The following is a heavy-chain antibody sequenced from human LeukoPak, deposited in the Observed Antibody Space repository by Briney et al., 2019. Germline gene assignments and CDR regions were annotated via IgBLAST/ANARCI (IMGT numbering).Heavy chain of an antibody. V-gene: IGHV1-2*02. CDR2: INPNSGGT. D-gene: IGHD3-10*01. Sequence: GASVKVSCKASGYTFTGYYMHWVRQAPGQGLEWMGWINPNSGGTNYAQKFQGRVTMTRDTSISTAYMELSRLRSNDTAVYYCARAHRNTMVRGETGGRWFDPWGQGTLVTVSS. J-gene: IGHJ5*02. CDR3: ARAHRNTMVRGETGGRWFDP. CDR1: GYTFTGYY.